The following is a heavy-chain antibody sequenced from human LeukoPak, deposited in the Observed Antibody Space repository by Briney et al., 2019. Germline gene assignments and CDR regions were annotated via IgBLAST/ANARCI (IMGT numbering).Heavy chain of an antibody. Sequence: PGGSLRLSCAASGFTVSSNYMSWVRQAPGKGLEWVSVIYSGGSTYYADSVKGRFTISRDNSKNTLYLQMNSLRAEDTAVYYCARGAPVAENWFDPWGQGTLVTVSS. CDR1: GFTVSSNY. V-gene: IGHV3-53*01. CDR2: IYSGGST. J-gene: IGHJ5*02. CDR3: ARGAPVAENWFDP. D-gene: IGHD4-23*01.